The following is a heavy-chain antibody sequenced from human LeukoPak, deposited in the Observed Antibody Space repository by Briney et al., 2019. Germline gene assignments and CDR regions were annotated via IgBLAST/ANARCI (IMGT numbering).Heavy chain of an antibody. Sequence: KPGGSLRLSCVASGLAFTTYSMNWVRQPPGQGPEWVASIDGSSTYVFYADSVKGRFTITRDNAKNSLYLQMGSLRADDTALYYCTKTPLSGYYFDLWGQGAMVTVSS. D-gene: IGHD3-3*01. CDR2: IDGSSTYV. CDR1: GLAFTTYS. J-gene: IGHJ4*02. CDR3: TKTPLSGYYFDL. V-gene: IGHV3-21*01.